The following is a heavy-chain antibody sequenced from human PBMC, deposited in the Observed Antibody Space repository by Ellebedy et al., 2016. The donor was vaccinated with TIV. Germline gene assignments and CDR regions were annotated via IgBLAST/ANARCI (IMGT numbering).Heavy chain of an antibody. J-gene: IGHJ2*01. D-gene: IGHD3-22*01. Sequence: ASVKVSCKASGYTFTSYGISWVRQAPGQGLEWMGWISAYNGNTNYAQKLQGRVTMTTDTSTSTAYMELRSLRSDDTAVYYCARTDYYDSSGYPVGDLWGRGTLVTVSS. V-gene: IGHV1-18*01. CDR1: GYTFTSYG. CDR3: ARTDYYDSSGYPVGDL. CDR2: ISAYNGNT.